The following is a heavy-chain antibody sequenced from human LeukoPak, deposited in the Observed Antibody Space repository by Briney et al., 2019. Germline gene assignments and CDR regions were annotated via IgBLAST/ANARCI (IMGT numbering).Heavy chain of an antibody. CDR3: AKVAGLLFGSSHDFDF. D-gene: IGHD2-21*01. CDR2: LSGSGAST. Sequence: PGGCLRPSCAAAGLTFSNYAITWVRQAAGEGLEWVSVLSGSGASTYYPDSVKGRFTISRDNSKNTLYLQMNSLRADDSAVYYCAKVAGLLFGSSHDFDFWGQGTLVTVSS. V-gene: IGHV3-23*01. J-gene: IGHJ4*02. CDR1: GLTFSNYA.